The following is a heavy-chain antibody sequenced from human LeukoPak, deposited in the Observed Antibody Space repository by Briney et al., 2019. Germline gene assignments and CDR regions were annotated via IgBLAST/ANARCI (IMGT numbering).Heavy chain of an antibody. CDR2: IYYSGST. D-gene: IGHD3-3*01. CDR1: GGSVSSGSYY. Sequence: SSETLSLTCTVSGGSVSSGSYYRSWIRQPPGKGLEWIGYIYYSGSTNYNPSLKSRVTISVDTSKNQFSLKLSSVTAADTAVYYCARGGDFPNWFDPWGQGTLVTVSS. CDR3: ARGGDFPNWFDP. V-gene: IGHV4-61*01. J-gene: IGHJ5*02.